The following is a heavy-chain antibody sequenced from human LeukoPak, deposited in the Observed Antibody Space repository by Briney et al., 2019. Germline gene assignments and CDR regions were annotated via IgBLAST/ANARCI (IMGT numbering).Heavy chain of an antibody. CDR3: ARGRYFDWYDSRHAFDI. Sequence: SETLSLTCTVSGGSISSYYWSWIRQPAGKGLEWIGYIYYSGSTNYNPSLKSRVTISVDTSKNQFSLKLGSVTAADTAVYYCARGRYFDWYDSRHAFDIWGQGTMVTVSS. CDR1: GGSISSYY. V-gene: IGHV4-59*01. J-gene: IGHJ3*02. D-gene: IGHD3-9*01. CDR2: IYYSGST.